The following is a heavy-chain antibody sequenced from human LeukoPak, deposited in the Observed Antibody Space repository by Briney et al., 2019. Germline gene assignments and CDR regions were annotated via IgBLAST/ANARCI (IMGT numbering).Heavy chain of an antibody. D-gene: IGHD4-17*01. CDR1: GGSISSSSYY. Sequence: SETLSLTCTVSGGSISSSSYYWGWIRQPPGKGLEWIGSIYYSGSTYYNPSLKSRVTISVDTSKNQFSLKLSSVTAADTAVYYCARGGPYDYGDYETNALDYWGQGTLVTVSS. V-gene: IGHV4-39*07. J-gene: IGHJ4*02. CDR3: ARGGPYDYGDYETNALDY. CDR2: IYYSGST.